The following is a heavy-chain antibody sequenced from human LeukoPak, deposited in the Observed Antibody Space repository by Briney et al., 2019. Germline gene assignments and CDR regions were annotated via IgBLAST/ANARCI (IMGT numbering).Heavy chain of an antibody. CDR3: ARGGIRDSSSRSRSWYETYFDY. CDR1: GYTFTSYY. CDR2: INPSGGST. D-gene: IGHD6-13*01. V-gene: IGHV1-46*01. J-gene: IGHJ4*02. Sequence: GASVKVSCKASGYTFTSYYMHWVRQAPGQGLEWMGIINPSGGSTSYAQKFQGRVTMTRDMSTSTVYMELSSLRSEDTAVYYSARGGIRDSSSRSRSWYETYFDYWGQGTLVTVSS.